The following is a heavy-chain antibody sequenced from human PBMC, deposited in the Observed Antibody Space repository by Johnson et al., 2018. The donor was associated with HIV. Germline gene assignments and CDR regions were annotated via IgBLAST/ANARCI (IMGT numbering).Heavy chain of an antibody. CDR2: IYSGDST. J-gene: IGHJ3*02. Sequence: VQLVESGGGVVQPGRSLRLSCAASGLTVSTNDINWVRQAPGKGLEWVAIIYSGDSTYYADSLEGRFTISRDKSKNTVYLQMNSLRVEDTAVYYCARESALTGDSLGFDIWGQGTMVTVSS. D-gene: IGHD7-27*01. CDR3: ARESALTGDSLGFDI. CDR1: GLTVSTND. V-gene: IGHV3-66*01.